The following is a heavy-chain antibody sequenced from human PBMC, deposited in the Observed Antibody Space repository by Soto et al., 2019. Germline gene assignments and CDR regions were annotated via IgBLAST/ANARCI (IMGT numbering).Heavy chain of an antibody. CDR1: GSTFSNDW. Sequence: GGSLRLSCAVSGSTFSNDWMHWVRQAPGKGLVWVSHINSDGSSTNYADFVKGRFTIARDNAKNTVYLQMNSLRAEDTAVYYCARDRSYSLDVWGQGTTVTV. V-gene: IGHV3-74*01. CDR2: INSDGSST. J-gene: IGHJ6*02. CDR3: ARDRSYSLDV.